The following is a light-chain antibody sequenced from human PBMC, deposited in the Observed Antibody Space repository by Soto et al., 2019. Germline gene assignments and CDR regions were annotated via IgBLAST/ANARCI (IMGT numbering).Light chain of an antibody. V-gene: IGKV3-20*01. CDR3: QQYGSVPLT. CDR1: QSVSTSY. Sequence: EIVVTQSPGTLSLSPGERATLSCRASQSVSTSYLAWYQQKPGQAPRLLIYGASIRATGIPDRFSGSGSGADFTLTISRLGPEDFAVYYCQQYGSVPLTFGGGTKVEIK. CDR2: GAS. J-gene: IGKJ4*02.